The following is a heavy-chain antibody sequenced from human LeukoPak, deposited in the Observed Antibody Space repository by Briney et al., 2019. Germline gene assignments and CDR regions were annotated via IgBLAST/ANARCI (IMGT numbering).Heavy chain of an antibody. V-gene: IGHV3-74*01. D-gene: IGHD6-13*01. CDR2: IDNDGSFT. J-gene: IGHJ4*02. CDR1: GFTFSSFW. CDR3: ANIGAAVASISGDY. Sequence: GGSLRLSCAASGFTFSSFWMRWVRQAPGKGLVWVSRIDNDGSFTTYADSVKGRFTISRDNAKNTLYLQMNSLRAEDAAVYYCANIGAAVASISGDYWGQGTLVTVSS.